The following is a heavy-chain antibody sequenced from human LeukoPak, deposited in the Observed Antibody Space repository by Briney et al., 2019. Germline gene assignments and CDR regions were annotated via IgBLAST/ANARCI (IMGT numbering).Heavy chain of an antibody. Sequence: GGSLRLACAASGFTFSTYEMNWVRQAPGKGLEWVSYIPSSGSTIYYVDSVKGPFTISRDNVKNSLYLQMNSLRVEDTAVYYCAREATGATGYFDYWGQGTLVTVSS. J-gene: IGHJ4*02. D-gene: IGHD1-26*01. CDR2: IPSSGSTI. CDR3: AREATGATGYFDY. CDR1: GFTFSTYE. V-gene: IGHV3-48*03.